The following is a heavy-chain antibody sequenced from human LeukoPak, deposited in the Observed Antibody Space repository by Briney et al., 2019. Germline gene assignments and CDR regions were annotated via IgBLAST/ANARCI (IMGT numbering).Heavy chain of an antibody. CDR1: GFTFSDSW. CDR3: AKRNTMVRGGPCFDY. J-gene: IGHJ4*02. CDR2: IFGNGDTT. V-gene: IGHV3-23*01. D-gene: IGHD3-10*01. Sequence: PGGSLRLSCAVSGFTFSDSWMHWVRQAPGKGLEWVSIIFGNGDTTYYADSVKGRFTVSRDNSKDTLYLQMNDLRPDDTAIYYCAKRNTMVRGGPCFDYWGQGLLVTVSS.